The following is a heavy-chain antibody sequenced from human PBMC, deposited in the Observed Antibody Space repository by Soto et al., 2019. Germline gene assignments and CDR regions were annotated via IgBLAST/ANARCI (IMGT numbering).Heavy chain of an antibody. CDR3: XXXXXXXXXXDV. Sequence: EVQLVESGGGLVQPGGSLRLSCAASGFTVGSNYMTWVRQAPGKGLEWVSVIYSGGSTYYADSVKGRFTISRDNSKNTLYLQMNSLRAEDXXXXXXXXXXXXXXXXDVWGQGTTVTVSS. CDR2: IYSGGST. V-gene: IGHV3-66*01. CDR1: GFTVGSNY. J-gene: IGHJ6*02.